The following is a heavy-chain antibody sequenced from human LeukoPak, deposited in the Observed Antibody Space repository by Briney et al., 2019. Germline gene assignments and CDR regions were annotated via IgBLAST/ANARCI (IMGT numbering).Heavy chain of an antibody. Sequence: GASVKVSCKASGGTFSSYAISWVRQAPGQGLEWMGGIIPIFGTANYAQKFQGRVTITADESTSTAYMELSSLRSEDTAVYYCARAHHPTVTTSDYWGRGTLVTVSS. V-gene: IGHV1-69*01. CDR1: GGTFSSYA. J-gene: IGHJ4*02. CDR3: ARAHHPTVTTSDY. CDR2: IIPIFGTA. D-gene: IGHD4-17*01.